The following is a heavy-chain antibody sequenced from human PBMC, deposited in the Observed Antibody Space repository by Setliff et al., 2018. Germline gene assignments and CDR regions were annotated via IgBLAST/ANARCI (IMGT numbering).Heavy chain of an antibody. D-gene: IGHD2-21*01. V-gene: IGHV4-61*02. Sequence: PSETLSLTCTVSGGSISSGSYYWNWIRQPAGKGLEWIGRIYTSGNTNYNPSLKSRVTISVDTSKNQFSLKLSSVTAADTAVYYCARVRRVVIAYYYYMDVWGKGTTVTVSS. CDR1: GGSISSGSYY. CDR2: IYTSGNT. J-gene: IGHJ6*03. CDR3: ARVRRVVIAYYYYMDV.